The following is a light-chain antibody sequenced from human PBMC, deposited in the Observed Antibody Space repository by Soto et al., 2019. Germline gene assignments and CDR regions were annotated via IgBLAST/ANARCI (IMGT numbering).Light chain of an antibody. V-gene: IGLV2-18*01. Sequence: QSALTQPPSVSGSPGQSVTISCTGTSIDVGNFDLVSWYQQPPGTAPKLLIYQVSNRPSGVHDRFSGSQSGNTASLTISGLQAEDEADYYCSLKTSSVTWVFGGGTKLTVL. CDR2: QVS. CDR1: SIDVGNFDL. J-gene: IGLJ3*02. CDR3: SLKTSSVTWV.